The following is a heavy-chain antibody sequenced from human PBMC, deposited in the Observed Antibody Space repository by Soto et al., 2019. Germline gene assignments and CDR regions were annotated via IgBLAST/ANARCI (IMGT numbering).Heavy chain of an antibody. D-gene: IGHD5-12*01. Sequence: GEPPKISGKCPGSSFTIYWIVGVRYMPGKGLEWMGIIYPGDYDTRYSASFQGQVTISADKSISTAYLQWSSLKASDNAMYYCASKARWLQEEAFDIWGQGTMVTVSS. CDR1: GSSFTIYW. CDR2: IYPGDYDT. CDR3: ASKARWLQEEAFDI. V-gene: IGHV5-51*01. J-gene: IGHJ3*02.